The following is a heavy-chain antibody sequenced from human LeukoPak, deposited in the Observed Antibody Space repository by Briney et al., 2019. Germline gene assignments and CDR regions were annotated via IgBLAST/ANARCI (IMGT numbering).Heavy chain of an antibody. D-gene: IGHD7-27*01. CDR3: ARELGDASDI. CDR1: GFSVSSNY. CDR2: IYVGGNT. V-gene: IGHV3-66*01. J-gene: IGHJ3*02. Sequence: GGSLRLSCAASGFSVSSNYMSWVRQAPGKGLEWVATIYVGGNTYYAVSLRGRFTISRDISKNSVFLHMNSLRTEDTAVYYSARELGDASDIWGQGTLVSASP.